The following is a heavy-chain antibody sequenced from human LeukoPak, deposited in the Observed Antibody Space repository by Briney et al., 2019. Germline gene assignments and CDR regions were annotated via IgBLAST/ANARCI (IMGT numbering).Heavy chain of an antibody. CDR3: ARRPGKFQMLPFDS. Sequence: ASVTVSCKASGYTFTGYYMHWVRQAPGQGLEWMGWINPNSGGTNYAQKFQGRVTMTRDTSISTAYMELSRLRSDDTAMYYCARRPGKFQMLPFDSWGQGTLVTVSS. V-gene: IGHV1-2*02. J-gene: IGHJ4*02. CDR1: GYTFTGYY. CDR2: INPNSGGT. D-gene: IGHD2-2*01.